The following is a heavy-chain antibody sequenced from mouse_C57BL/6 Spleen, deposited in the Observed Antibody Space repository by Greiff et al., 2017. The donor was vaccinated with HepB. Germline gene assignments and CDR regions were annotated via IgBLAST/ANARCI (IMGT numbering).Heavy chain of an antibody. CDR1: GFTFSSYA. V-gene: IGHV5-4*01. Sequence: EVQVVESGGGLVKPGGSLKLSCAASGFTFSSYAMSWVRQTPEKRLEWVATISDGGSYTYYPDNVKGRFTISRDNAKNNLYLQMSHLKSEDTAMYYCARESFDYYGSSLPFAYWGQGTLVTVSA. CDR3: ARESFDYYGSSLPFAY. D-gene: IGHD1-1*01. CDR2: ISDGGSYT. J-gene: IGHJ3*01.